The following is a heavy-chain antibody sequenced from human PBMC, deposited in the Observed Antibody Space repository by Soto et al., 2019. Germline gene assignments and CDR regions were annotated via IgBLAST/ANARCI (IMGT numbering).Heavy chain of an antibody. V-gene: IGHV3-23*01. J-gene: IGHJ2*01. CDR3: AREEAPNDPYLHAYPTRRSSDL. Sequence: GGALRVPCAASGVTLITFAMSGVRQALEKRLEWVTGISGSGRSTFYADSVKGRFTISRDNSKNTLYLQMNSLRAEDTAVYYCAREEAPNDPYLHAYPTRRSSDL. D-gene: IGHD1-1*01. CDR2: ISGSGRST. CDR1: GVTLITFA.